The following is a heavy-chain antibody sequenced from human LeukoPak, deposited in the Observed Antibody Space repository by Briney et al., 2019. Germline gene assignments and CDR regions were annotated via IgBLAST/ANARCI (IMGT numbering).Heavy chain of an antibody. CDR1: VGSFSGYY. V-gene: IGHV4-34*01. CDR3: ARGRLDY. CDR2: INHSGST. J-gene: IGHJ4*02. Sequence: SETLSLTCAVYVGSFSGYYWSWIRQPPGKGLEWIGEINHSGSTNYNPPLKSRVTISVDTSKNQFSLKLSSVTAADTAVYYCARGRLDYWGQGTLVTVSS.